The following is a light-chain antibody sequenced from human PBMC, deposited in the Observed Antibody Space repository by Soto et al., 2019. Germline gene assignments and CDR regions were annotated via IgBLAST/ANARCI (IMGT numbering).Light chain of an antibody. CDR1: QGISGW. CDR2: DAS. CDR3: QQYDSFSVWT. V-gene: IGKV1-5*01. Sequence: DIHMTQSPSTLPASFGDRVTITFRASQGISGWLAWYQQKAGKAPRLLIFDASSLMSGVPSRFSGSGSGTDFTLTINSLQPDDSATYYCQQYDSFSVWTFGQGTKVDIK. J-gene: IGKJ1*01.